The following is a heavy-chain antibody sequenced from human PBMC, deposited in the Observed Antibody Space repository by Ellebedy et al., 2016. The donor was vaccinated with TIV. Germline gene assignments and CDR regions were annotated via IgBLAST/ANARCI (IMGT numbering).Heavy chain of an antibody. V-gene: IGHV3-7*01. J-gene: IGHJ2*01. CDR1: GFTFSSYW. CDR3: AREGQYGGSWYWGYFDL. Sequence: EGSLRLSCAASGFTFSSYWMSWVRQAPGKGLEWVANIKQDGSEKYYVDSVKGRFTISRDNAKNSLYLQMNSLRAEDTAVYYCAREGQYGGSWYWGYFDLWGRGTLVTVSS. CDR2: IKQDGSEK. D-gene: IGHD6-13*01.